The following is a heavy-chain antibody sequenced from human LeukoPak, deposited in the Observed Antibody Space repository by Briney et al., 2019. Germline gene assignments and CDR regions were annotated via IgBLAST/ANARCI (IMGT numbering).Heavy chain of an antibody. J-gene: IGHJ4*02. D-gene: IGHD5-12*01. Sequence: ASVKVSCKTSGYIFAHNGISWVRQAPGQGPEWMGWISAYNGDTNYAQNFQGRVTMTRDTSTSTVYMELRSLRSDDTAVYYCASGGATSPLHFDYWGQGTLVTVSS. CDR2: ISAYNGDT. CDR3: ASGGATSPLHFDY. CDR1: GYIFAHNG. V-gene: IGHV1-18*01.